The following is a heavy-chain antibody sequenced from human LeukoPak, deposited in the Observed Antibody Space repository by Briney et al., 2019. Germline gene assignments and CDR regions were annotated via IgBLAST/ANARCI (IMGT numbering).Heavy chain of an antibody. CDR1: GFTFSSYA. J-gene: IGHJ4*02. Sequence: GGSLRLSCAASGFTFSSYAMSWVRRAPGKGLEWVSAISGSGGSTYYADSVKGRFTISRDNSKNTLYLQMNSLRAEDTAVYYCAKGTYDSSGYVMSYWGQGTLVTVSS. D-gene: IGHD3-22*01. CDR2: ISGSGGST. CDR3: AKGTYDSSGYVMSY. V-gene: IGHV3-23*01.